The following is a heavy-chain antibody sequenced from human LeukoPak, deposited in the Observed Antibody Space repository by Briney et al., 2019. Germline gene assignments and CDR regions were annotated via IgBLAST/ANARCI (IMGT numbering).Heavy chain of an antibody. J-gene: IGHJ6*03. Sequence: NPSETLSLTCTVSGGSISSGSYYWSWIRQPAGKGLEWIGRIYTSGSTNYNPSLKSRVTISVDTSKNQFSLKLSSVTAADTAVYYCARALCSGGSCYSGPYMDVWGKGTTVTISS. CDR2: IYTSGST. V-gene: IGHV4-61*02. CDR3: ARALCSGGSCYSGPYMDV. D-gene: IGHD2-15*01. CDR1: GGSISSGSYY.